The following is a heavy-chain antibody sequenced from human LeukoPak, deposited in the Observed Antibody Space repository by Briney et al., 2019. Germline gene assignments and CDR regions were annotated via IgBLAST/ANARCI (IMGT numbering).Heavy chain of an antibody. Sequence: SETLSLTCTVSGGSISSSSYYWGWIRQPPGKGLEWIGSIYYSGSTYYNPSLKSRVTISVDTSKNQFSLKLSSVTAADTAVYYCARENYDSSWGYYYMDVWGKGTTVTVSS. CDR2: IYYSGST. J-gene: IGHJ6*03. CDR1: GGSISSSSYY. D-gene: IGHD3-22*01. V-gene: IGHV4-39*07. CDR3: ARENYDSSWGYYYMDV.